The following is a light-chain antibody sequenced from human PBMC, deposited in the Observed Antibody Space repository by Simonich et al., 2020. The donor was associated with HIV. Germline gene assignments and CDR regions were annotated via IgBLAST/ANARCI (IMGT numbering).Light chain of an antibody. Sequence: DIVMTQSPDSLAVSLGERATINCKSSRNILYSSNNKNYLDWYQQKQGQPPKLVIYCASTRESGVPDRFSGSGSGTDFTLTISSLQAEDVAVYYCQQYYITPWTFGQGTKVEIK. V-gene: IGKV4-1*01. J-gene: IGKJ1*01. CDR2: CAS. CDR1: RNILYSSNNKNY. CDR3: QQYYITPWT.